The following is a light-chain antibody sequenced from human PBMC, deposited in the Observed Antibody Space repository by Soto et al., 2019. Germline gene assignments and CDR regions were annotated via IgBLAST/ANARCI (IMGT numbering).Light chain of an antibody. CDR2: GAS. V-gene: IGKV3-20*01. J-gene: IGKJ1*01. CDR1: QSVSSSY. CDR3: QQYGSSPTT. Sequence: EIGLTQSPGTLSLSPGERATLSCRASQSVSSSYLAWYQQKPGQAPRLLIYGASSRATGIPDRFSGSGSGTDFTLTISRLEPEDFAVYYCQQYGSSPTTFGQRTKVAIK.